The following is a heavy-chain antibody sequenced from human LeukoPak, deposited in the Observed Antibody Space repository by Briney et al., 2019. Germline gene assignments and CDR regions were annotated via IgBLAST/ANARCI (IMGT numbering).Heavy chain of an antibody. Sequence: GGSLRLSCAASGFTFSSYDMHWVRRATGKGLEWVSAIGTAGDTYYPGSVKGRFTISRENAKNSLYLQMNSLRAGDTAVYYCARGDYYGSGSDYYGMDVWGQGTTVTVSS. V-gene: IGHV3-13*01. CDR2: IGTAGDT. CDR3: ARGDYYGSGSDYYGMDV. CDR1: GFTFSSYD. D-gene: IGHD3-10*01. J-gene: IGHJ6*02.